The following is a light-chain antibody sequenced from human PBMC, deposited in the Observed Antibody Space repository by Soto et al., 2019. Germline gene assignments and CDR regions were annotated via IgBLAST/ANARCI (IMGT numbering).Light chain of an antibody. V-gene: IGKV1-5*03. Sequence: DIQMTQSPSTLSASVGDRVTITCRASQSINSWLAWYQQKPGKAPKLLIYKASTLESGVPSRFSGSGSGTEFTLTISSLQPDDFATYYCQQHNTYWTFGQGTKVEIK. CDR3: QQHNTYWT. J-gene: IGKJ1*01. CDR2: KAS. CDR1: QSINSW.